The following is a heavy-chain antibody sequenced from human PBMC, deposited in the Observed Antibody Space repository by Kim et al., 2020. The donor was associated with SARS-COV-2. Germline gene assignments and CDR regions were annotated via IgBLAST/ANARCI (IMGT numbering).Heavy chain of an antibody. V-gene: IGHV3-7*05. CDR3: FTMADAFAF. Sequence: GGSLRLSCAASGFTFSTYGMNWVRQAPGRGLEWVANIKQDGSEKYYVDSVKGRFTISRDNAKNSLYLQMNSLRAEDTAVYYCFTMADAFAFWGQGTMVTV. J-gene: IGHJ3*01. D-gene: IGHD3-10*01. CDR2: IKQDGSEK. CDR1: GFTFSTYG.